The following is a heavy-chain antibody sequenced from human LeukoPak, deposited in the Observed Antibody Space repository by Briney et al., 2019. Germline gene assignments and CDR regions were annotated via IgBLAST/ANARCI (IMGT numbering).Heavy chain of an antibody. CDR1: GYRFTSYW. Sequence: GESLKISCKGSGYRFTSYWIGWVRQMPGKGLEWMGIIYPGDSDTRHSPSFQGQVTISADKSISTAYLQWSSLKAADTAMYYCARVNPTYGYYSMDVWGKRTTVTASS. D-gene: IGHD4-17*01. V-gene: IGHV5-51*01. CDR2: IYPGDSDT. J-gene: IGHJ6*03. CDR3: ARVNPTYGYYSMDV.